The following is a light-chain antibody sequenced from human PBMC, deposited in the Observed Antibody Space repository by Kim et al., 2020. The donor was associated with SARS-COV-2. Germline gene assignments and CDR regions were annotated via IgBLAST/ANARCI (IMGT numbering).Light chain of an antibody. Sequence: SPGKRATVSCRASQSVSSNYLAWYQQKPGQAPRLLIYGASSRATGIPERFSGSGSETDFILTISRLDPEDFAVYYCQHYGTSPLTFGGGTKVDIK. CDR1: QSVSSNY. V-gene: IGKV3-20*01. CDR2: GAS. J-gene: IGKJ4*01. CDR3: QHYGTSPLT.